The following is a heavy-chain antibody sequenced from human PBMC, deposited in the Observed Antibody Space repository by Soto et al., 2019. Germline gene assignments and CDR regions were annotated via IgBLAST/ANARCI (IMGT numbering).Heavy chain of an antibody. J-gene: IGHJ4*02. CDR1: GFTFSSYG. D-gene: IGHD5-18*01. CDR2: IWYDGSNK. Sequence: GGSLRLSCAASGFTFSSYGMHWVRQAPGKGLEWVAVIWYDGSNKYYADSVKGRFTISRDNSKNTLYLQMNSLRAEDTAVYYCAREGYSYGPANFDYWGQGTLVTVSS. CDR3: AREGYSYGPANFDY. V-gene: IGHV3-33*01.